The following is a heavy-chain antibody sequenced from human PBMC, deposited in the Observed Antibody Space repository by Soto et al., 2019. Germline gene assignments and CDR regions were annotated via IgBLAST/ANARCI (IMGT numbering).Heavy chain of an antibody. D-gene: IGHD5-12*01. V-gene: IGHV4-4*07. CDR3: ARYKSGYSGYDPTSYYYYGMDV. Sequence: SETLSLTCTVSGGSISSYYWSWIRQPAGKXLEWIGRIYTSGSTNYNPSLKSRVTMSVDTSKNQFSLELSSVTAADTAVYYCARYKSGYSGYDPTSYYYYGMDVWGQGTTVTVSS. CDR2: IYTSGST. CDR1: GGSISSYY. J-gene: IGHJ6*02.